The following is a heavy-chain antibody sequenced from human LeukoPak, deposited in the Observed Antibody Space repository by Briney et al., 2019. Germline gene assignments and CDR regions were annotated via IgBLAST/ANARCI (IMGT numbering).Heavy chain of an antibody. J-gene: IGHJ5*02. CDR3: ARHAIYSGGYSYWVAP. D-gene: IGHD1-26*01. CDR2: VYYIGIT. Sequence: SETLSLTCTVSAGSITSYYWSWIRQPPGKGLEWIAFVYYIGITNYNPSLKSRASISVDTYKNLCSLRLSSVTAADTAVYYCARHAIYSGGYSYWVAPWGLGTLVTVSS. CDR1: AGSITSYY. V-gene: IGHV4-59*08.